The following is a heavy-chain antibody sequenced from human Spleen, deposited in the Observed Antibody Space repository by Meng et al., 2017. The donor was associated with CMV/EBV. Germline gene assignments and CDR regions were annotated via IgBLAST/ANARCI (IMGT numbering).Heavy chain of an antibody. J-gene: IGHJ4*02. V-gene: IGHV3-30-3*01. Sequence: QVQLVESGGGVVQPGRSLRLSCAASGFTFSSYAMHWVRQAPGKGLEWVAVISYDGSNKYYADSVKGRFTISRDNSKNTLYLQMNSLRAEDTAVYYCASTDSYDWGQGTLVTVSS. D-gene: IGHD3-3*01. CDR3: ASTDSYD. CDR2: ISYDGSNK. CDR1: GFTFSSYA.